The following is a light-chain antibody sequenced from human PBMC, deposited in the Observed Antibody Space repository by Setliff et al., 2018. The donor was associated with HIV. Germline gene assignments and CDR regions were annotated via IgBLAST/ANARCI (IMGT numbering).Light chain of an antibody. V-gene: IGLV3-25*03. Sequence: SYELTQPPSVSVSPGQMARITCSGDALSKQYVYWYQQKTGQAPVLVIYKDSERPSGIPERFSGSSSGTTVTLTISGVQAEDEADYYCQSAGSGGTYVFGTGTKVTVL. CDR3: QSAGSGGTYV. CDR1: ALSKQY. CDR2: KDS. J-gene: IGLJ1*01.